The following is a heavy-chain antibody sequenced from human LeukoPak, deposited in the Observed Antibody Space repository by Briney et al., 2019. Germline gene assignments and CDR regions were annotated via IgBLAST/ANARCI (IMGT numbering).Heavy chain of an antibody. D-gene: IGHD5-12*01. CDR2: INPSGGST. CDR1: GYTFTSYY. CDR3: ARTISDWYFDL. V-gene: IGHV1-46*01. J-gene: IGHJ2*01. Sequence: ASVKVSCKASGYTFTSYYMHWVRRAPGQGLEWMGIINPSGGSTSYAQKFQGRVTMTRDTSTSTVYMELSSLRSEDTAVYCCARTISDWYFDLWGRGTLVTVSS.